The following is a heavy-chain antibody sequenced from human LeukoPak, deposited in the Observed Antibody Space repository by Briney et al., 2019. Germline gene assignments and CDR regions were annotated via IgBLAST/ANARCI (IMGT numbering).Heavy chain of an antibody. CDR2: INHSGST. Sequence: SETLSLTCAVYGGSFSGYYLSWIRQPPGKELEWIGEINHSGSTNYNPSLKSRVTISVDTSKNQFSLKLNSVTAADTAVYYCARDHSSSSEDYWGQGTLVTVSS. CDR3: ARDHSSSSEDY. D-gene: IGHD6-13*01. J-gene: IGHJ4*02. V-gene: IGHV4-34*01. CDR1: GGSFSGYY.